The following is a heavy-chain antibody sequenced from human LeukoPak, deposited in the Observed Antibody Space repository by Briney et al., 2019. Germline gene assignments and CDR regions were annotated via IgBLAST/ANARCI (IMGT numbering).Heavy chain of an antibody. J-gene: IGHJ4*02. D-gene: IGHD3-3*01. CDR2: IIPILGIA. CDR1: GGTFSSYA. Sequence: SVKVSCKASGGTFSSYAISWVRQAPGQGLEWMGRIIPILGIANYAQKFQGRVTMTTDTSTSTAYMELRSLRSDGTAVYYCARMAGLQYYDFWSGHYYFDYWGQGTLVTVSS. CDR3: ARMAGLQYYDFWSGHYYFDY. V-gene: IGHV1-69*04.